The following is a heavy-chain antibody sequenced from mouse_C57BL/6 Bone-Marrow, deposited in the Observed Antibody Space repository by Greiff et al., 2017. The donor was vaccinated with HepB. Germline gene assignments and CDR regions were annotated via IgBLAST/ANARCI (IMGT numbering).Heavy chain of an antibody. J-gene: IGHJ3*01. CDR3: ARLGTTVVAKTY. V-gene: IGHV5-6*01. CDR2: ISSGGSYT. D-gene: IGHD1-1*01. Sequence: DVHLVESGGDLVKPGGSLKLSCAASGFTFSSYGMSWVRQTPDKRLEWVATISSGGSYTYYPDSVKGRFTISRDNAKNTLYLQMSSLKSEDTAMYYCARLGTTVVAKTYWGQGTLVTVSA. CDR1: GFTFSSYG.